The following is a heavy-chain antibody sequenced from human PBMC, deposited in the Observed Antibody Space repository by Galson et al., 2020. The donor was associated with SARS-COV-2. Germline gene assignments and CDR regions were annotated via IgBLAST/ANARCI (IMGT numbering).Heavy chain of an antibody. CDR1: GGSISSYY. CDR2: IYYSGST. V-gene: IGHV4-59*01. Sequence: SETLSLTCTVSGGSISSYYWSWIRQPPGKGLEWIGYIYYSGSTNYNPSLKSRVTISVDTSKNQFSLKLSSVTAADTAVYYCAILNGSGSYYNYYYYGMDVWGQGTTVTVSS. D-gene: IGHD3-10*01. CDR3: AILNGSGSYYNYYYYGMDV. J-gene: IGHJ6*02.